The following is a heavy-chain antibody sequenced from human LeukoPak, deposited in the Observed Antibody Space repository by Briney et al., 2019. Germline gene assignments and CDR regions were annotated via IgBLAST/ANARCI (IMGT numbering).Heavy chain of an antibody. Sequence: SGPTLVKPTQTLTLPCTFSGFSLSTSGVGVGWIRQPPGRALEWLALIYWDDDKRYSPSLKSRLTITKDTSKNQVVLTMTNMDPVDTATYYCARTTVTTAFHIWGQGTMVTVSS. CDR2: IYWDDDK. V-gene: IGHV2-5*02. D-gene: IGHD4-17*01. CDR3: ARTTVTTAFHI. CDR1: GFSLSTSGVG. J-gene: IGHJ3*02.